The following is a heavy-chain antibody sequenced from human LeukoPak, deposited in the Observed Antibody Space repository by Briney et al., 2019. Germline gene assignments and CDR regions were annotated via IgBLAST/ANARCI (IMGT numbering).Heavy chain of an antibody. V-gene: IGHV7-4-1*02. D-gene: IGHD3-3*01. CDR2: INTNTGNP. J-gene: IGHJ6*03. CDR1: GYTFTSYA. CDR3: ARGLRENDFWSGYYKSYYYYMDV. Sequence: ASVKVSCKASGYTFTSYAMNWVRQAPGQGLEWMGWINTNTGNPTYAQGFTGRFVFSLDTSVSTAYLQISSLKAEDTAVYYCARGLRENDFWSGYYKSYYYYMDVWGKGTTVTVSS.